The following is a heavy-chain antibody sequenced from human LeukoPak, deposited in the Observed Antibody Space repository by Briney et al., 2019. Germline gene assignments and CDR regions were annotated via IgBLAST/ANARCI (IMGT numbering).Heavy chain of an antibody. D-gene: IGHD3-3*01. CDR1: GGTFSSYA. Sequence: VASVKVSCKASGGTFSSYAISWVRQAPGQGLEWMGGIIPIFGTANYAQKFQGRVTITTDESTSTAYLELSRLRSDDTAVYYCARGPSEYFDFIIGYDYWGQGTLVTVSS. CDR2: IIPIFGTA. CDR3: ARGPSEYFDFIIGYDY. V-gene: IGHV1-69*05. J-gene: IGHJ4*02.